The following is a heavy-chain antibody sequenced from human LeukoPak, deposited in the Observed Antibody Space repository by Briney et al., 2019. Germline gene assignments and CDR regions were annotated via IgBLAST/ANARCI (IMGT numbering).Heavy chain of an antibody. Sequence: PGGSLRLSCAASAFTFSSYAMHWVRQAPGKGLEWVAVISYDGSNKYYADSVKGRFTISRDNSKNTLYLQMNSLRAEDTAVYYCAREGSSGWYFHFDYWGQGTLVTVSS. CDR3: AREGSSGWYFHFDY. D-gene: IGHD6-19*01. CDR1: AFTFSSYA. V-gene: IGHV3-30-3*01. CDR2: ISYDGSNK. J-gene: IGHJ4*02.